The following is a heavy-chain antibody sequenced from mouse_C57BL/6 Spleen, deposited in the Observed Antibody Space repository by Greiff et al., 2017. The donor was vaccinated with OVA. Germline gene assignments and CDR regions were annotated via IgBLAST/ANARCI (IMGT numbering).Heavy chain of an antibody. J-gene: IGHJ3*01. D-gene: IGHD2-1*01. CDR3: ARRLYYGNKGFAY. V-gene: IGHV1-18*01. CDR2: INPNNGGT. CDR1: GYTFTDYN. Sequence: EVQLQQSGPELVKPGASVKIPCKASGYTFTDYNMDWVKQSHGKSLEWIGDINPNNGGTIYNQKFKGKATLTVDKSSSTAYMELRSLTSEDTAVYYCARRLYYGNKGFAYWGQGTLVTVSA.